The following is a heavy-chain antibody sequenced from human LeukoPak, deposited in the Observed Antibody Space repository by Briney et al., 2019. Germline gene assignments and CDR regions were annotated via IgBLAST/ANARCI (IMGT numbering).Heavy chain of an antibody. J-gene: IGHJ4*02. CDR1: GFTFNSYG. V-gene: IGHV3-30*18. CDR2: ISYDGSNK. CDR3: AKGIAVAGNGPPTDY. Sequence: QTGGSLRLSCAASGFTFNSYGMHWVRQAPGKGLEWVAVISYDGSNKYYADSVKGRFTISRDNSKNTLYLQMNSLRAEDTAVYYCAKGIAVAGNGPPTDYWREGTLVTV. D-gene: IGHD6-13*01.